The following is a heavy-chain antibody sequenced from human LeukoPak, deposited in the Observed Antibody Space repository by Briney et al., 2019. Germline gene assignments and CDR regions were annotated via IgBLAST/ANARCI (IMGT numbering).Heavy chain of an antibody. J-gene: IGHJ4*02. V-gene: IGHV1-58*01. Sequence: ASVKVSCKTSGFTFSRSAVQWVRQARGQGLEWIGWIGVGGGNTNYAQRVQDRVTITRDMSTRTAYMELSSLRSEDTAVYYCARDPAKGLRYSNLDYWGQGTLVTVSS. CDR1: GFTFSRSA. D-gene: IGHD4-11*01. CDR2: IGVGGGNT. CDR3: ARDPAKGLRYSNLDY.